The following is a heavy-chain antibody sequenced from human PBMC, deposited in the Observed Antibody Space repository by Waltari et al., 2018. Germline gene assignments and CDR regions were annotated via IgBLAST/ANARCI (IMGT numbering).Heavy chain of an antibody. D-gene: IGHD1-26*01. CDR3: TRTLVGPYPFEN. V-gene: IGHV3-74*01. J-gene: IGHJ4*02. CDR1: GFIFGNGW. CDR2: INDDGATI. Sequence: EVHLVESGGGSVQPGGSLRLSCAASGFIFGNGWMHWVRQVPGKGLVWGSRINDDGATIAYADSVKGRFTISRDNAKNTLYLQMDSLRVEDTAVYYCTRTLVGPYPFENWGQGTLVTVSS.